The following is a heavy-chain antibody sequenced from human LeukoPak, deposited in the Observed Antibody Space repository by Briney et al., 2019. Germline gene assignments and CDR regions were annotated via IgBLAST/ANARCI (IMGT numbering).Heavy chain of an antibody. J-gene: IGHJ4*02. Sequence: GESLKISCKGSGYSFTNYWITWVRQMPGKGLEWMRIIYPGDSDTRYSPSFQGQVTISVDKSISTAYLQWSSLKASDTAMYYCARLGPAPPPSSSFFDYWGQGTLVTVSS. D-gene: IGHD6-6*01. CDR1: GYSFTNYW. CDR2: IYPGDSDT. V-gene: IGHV5-51*01. CDR3: ARLGPAPPPSSSFFDY.